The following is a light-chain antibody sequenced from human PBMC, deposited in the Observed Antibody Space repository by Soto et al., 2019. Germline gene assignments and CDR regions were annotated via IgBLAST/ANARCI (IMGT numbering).Light chain of an antibody. CDR2: GNS. CDR3: QSYDSSLNPSLV. CDR1: SSNIGAGYD. Sequence: QSVLTQPPSVSGAPGQRVTISCTGSSSNIGAGYDGHWYQQLPGTAPKLLIYGNSNRPSVVPDRFSGSKSGTSASLAITGLQAEDEADYYYQSYDSSLNPSLVFGGGTNLTVL. J-gene: IGLJ2*01. V-gene: IGLV1-40*01.